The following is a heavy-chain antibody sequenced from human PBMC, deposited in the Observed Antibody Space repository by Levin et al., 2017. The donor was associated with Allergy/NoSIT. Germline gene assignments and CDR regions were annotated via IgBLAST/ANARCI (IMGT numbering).Heavy chain of an antibody. CDR1: GGSISSGGYS. V-gene: IGHV4-30-2*01. CDR2: IYHSGST. CDR3: ARGQYYYGSGSYRIADAFDI. D-gene: IGHD3-10*01. J-gene: IGHJ3*02. Sequence: SQTLSLTCAVSGGSISSGGYSWSWIRQPPGKGLEWIGYIYHSGSTYYNPSLKSRVTISVDRSKNQFSLKLSSVTAADTAVYYCARGQYYYGSGSYRIADAFDIWGQGTMVTVSS.